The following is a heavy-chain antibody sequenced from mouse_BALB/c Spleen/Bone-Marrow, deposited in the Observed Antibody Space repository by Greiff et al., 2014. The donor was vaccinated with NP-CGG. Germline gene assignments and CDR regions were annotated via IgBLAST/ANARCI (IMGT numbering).Heavy chain of an antibody. J-gene: IGHJ4*01. CDR1: GYTFTSYY. CDR2: IYPGNVNT. D-gene: IGHD2-4*01. V-gene: IGHV1S56*01. CDR3: ARSYDYDGNYAMDY. Sequence: VQRVESGPELVKPGASVRISCKASGYTFTSYYIHWVKQRPGQGLEWIGWIYPGNVNTKYNEKFKGKATLTADKSSSTAYMQVSSLTSEDSAVYFCARSYDYDGNYAMDYWGQGTSVTVSS.